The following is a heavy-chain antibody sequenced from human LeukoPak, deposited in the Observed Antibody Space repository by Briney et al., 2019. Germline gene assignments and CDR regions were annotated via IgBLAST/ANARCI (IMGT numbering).Heavy chain of an antibody. CDR2: VIPIFGTA. J-gene: IGHJ5*02. D-gene: IGHD2-21*02. V-gene: IGHV1-69*13. CDR3: ARVKEAYCGGDCYSNWFDP. CDR1: GGTFSSYA. Sequence: SVKVSCKASGGTFSSYAISWVRQAPGQGLEWMGGVIPIFGTANYAQKFQGRVTITADESTSTAYMELSSLRSEDTAVYYCARVKEAYCGGDCYSNWFDPWGQGTLVTVSS.